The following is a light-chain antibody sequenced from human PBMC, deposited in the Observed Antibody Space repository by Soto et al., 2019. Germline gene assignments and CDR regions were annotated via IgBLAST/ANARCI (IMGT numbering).Light chain of an antibody. V-gene: IGKV1-39*01. CDR1: QSISSY. CDR2: AAS. Sequence: DIQMTQTTSSLSASVGDRVTITCRASQSISSYLNWYQQKPGKAPKLLIYAASSLQSGVPSRFSGSGSGTDFTLTISSLQPEDFATYYCQQSYTTPVYSFG. J-gene: IGKJ2*01. CDR3: QQSYTTPVYS.